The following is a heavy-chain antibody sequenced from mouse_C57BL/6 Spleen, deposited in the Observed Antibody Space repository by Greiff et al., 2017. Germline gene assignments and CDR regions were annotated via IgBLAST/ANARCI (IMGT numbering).Heavy chain of an antibody. CDR3: ARGGDYDEGGVNY. CDR2: INPSTGGT. Sequence: VQLQQSGPELVKPGASVKISCKASGYSFTGYYMHWVKQNSEKSLEWIGEINPSTGGTSYNQKFKGKATLTVDKSSSTAYMQLKSLTSEDSAVYYCARGGDYDEGGVNYWGQGTTLTVSS. J-gene: IGHJ2*01. D-gene: IGHD2-4*01. CDR1: GYSFTGYY. V-gene: IGHV1-43*01.